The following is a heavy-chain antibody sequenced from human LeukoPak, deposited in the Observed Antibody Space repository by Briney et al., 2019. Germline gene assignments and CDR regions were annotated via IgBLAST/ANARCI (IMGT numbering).Heavy chain of an antibody. V-gene: IGHV4-4*02. CDR1: GGSISSSNW. Sequence: SETLSLTCAVSGGSISSSNWWSWVRQPPGKGLEWLGEIYHGGSTNYNTSLKSRVTISVDKSKNQISLNLNSVTAADTAVYYCARGSRYCSRTSCYADFDYWGQGTLVTVSS. CDR2: IYHGGST. D-gene: IGHD2-2*01. J-gene: IGHJ4*02. CDR3: ARGSRYCSRTSCYADFDY.